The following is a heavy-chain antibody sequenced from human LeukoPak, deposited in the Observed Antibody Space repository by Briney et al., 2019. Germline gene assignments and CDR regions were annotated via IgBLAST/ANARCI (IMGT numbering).Heavy chain of an antibody. V-gene: IGHV4-39*07. CDR1: GDSINSRSYY. CDR2: IYYSGIT. CDR3: ARGSGWLTNY. D-gene: IGHD6-19*01. Sequence: PSQTLSLTCTVSGDSINSRSYYWGWIRQPPGKGLEWIGSIYYSGITYYNPSLKSRVTISVDTSENQFSLRLISVTAADTAVYYCARGSGWLTNYWGQGTLVTVSS. J-gene: IGHJ4*02.